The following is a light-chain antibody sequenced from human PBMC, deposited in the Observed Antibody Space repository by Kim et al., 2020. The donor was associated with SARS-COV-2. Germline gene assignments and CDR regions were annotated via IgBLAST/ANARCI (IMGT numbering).Light chain of an antibody. CDR3: SSYTSSSTWL. V-gene: IGLV2-14*03. CDR1: SSDVGGYNY. CDR2: DVS. J-gene: IGLJ3*02. Sequence: GRSITISCTGTSSDVGGYNYVSWYQQHPGQAPKLMIYDVSNRPSGVSNRFSGSKSGNTASLTISGLQAEDEADYYCSSYTSSSTWLFGGGTQLTVL.